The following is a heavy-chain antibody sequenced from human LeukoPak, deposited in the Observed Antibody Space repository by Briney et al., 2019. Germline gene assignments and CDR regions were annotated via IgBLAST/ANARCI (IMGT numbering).Heavy chain of an antibody. CDR1: GFSFSAYW. J-gene: IGHJ4*02. V-gene: IGHV3-7*01. D-gene: IGHD2-15*01. CDR3: ARFGYVAAVDV. CDR2: INPAGSET. Sequence: GGSLRLSCAASGFSFSAYWMTWARQAPGTGLEWVANINPAGSETYYVDPVKGRFSISRDNAKNLVYLQMNSLRAEDTAVYHCARFGYVAAVDVWGQGTPVTVSS.